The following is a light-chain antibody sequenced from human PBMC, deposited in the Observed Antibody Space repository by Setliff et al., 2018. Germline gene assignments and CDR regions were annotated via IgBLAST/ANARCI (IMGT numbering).Light chain of an antibody. Sequence: LTQPASVSGSPGQSITISCTGPSSDIGGYNYVSWYQQYPGKAPQLIIYGASKRPSGVSDRFSGSKSGNTASLTISGLQAEDETDYYCSSYTSTVLFGGGTKVTVL. CDR3: SSYTSTVL. J-gene: IGLJ2*01. V-gene: IGLV2-14*03. CDR1: SSDIGGYNY. CDR2: GAS.